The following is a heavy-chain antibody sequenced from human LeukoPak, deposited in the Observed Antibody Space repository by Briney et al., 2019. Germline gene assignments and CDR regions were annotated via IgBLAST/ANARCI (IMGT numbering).Heavy chain of an antibody. CDR3: ARDLVEVRDLAVGDYYYGMDV. CDR1: GDTFTGYY. CDR2: INPKSGGT. V-gene: IGHV1-2*02. Sequence: ASVTVSCKASGDTFTGYYMHWVRQAPGQGLEWMGWINPKSGGTDYAQKFQGRVTMTRDTSLSTVNMELTRLRSDDTAVYYCARDLVEVRDLAVGDYYYGMDVWGQGTTVTVSS. D-gene: IGHD3-10*01. J-gene: IGHJ6*02.